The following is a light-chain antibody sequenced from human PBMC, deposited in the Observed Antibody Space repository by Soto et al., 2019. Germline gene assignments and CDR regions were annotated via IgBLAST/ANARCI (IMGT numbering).Light chain of an antibody. CDR2: GAS. CDR3: QQYNNWWT. Sequence: EIMMTQSPATLSVSPGERATLSCRATQSVSSSLAWYQQKPGQAPRLLIYGASTRATGIPARFSGSGSGTEFTLTINSLQSEDFADYYCQQYNNWWTFGQGTKVEIK. J-gene: IGKJ1*01. V-gene: IGKV3-15*01. CDR1: QSVSSS.